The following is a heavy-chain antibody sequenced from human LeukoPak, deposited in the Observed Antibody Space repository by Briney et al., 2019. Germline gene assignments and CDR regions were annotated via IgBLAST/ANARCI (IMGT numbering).Heavy chain of an antibody. CDR2: INHSGST. V-gene: IGHV4-34*01. CDR1: GGSFSGYY. CDR3: ARNPRITIFGVVIGEGSRRRNWFDP. D-gene: IGHD3-3*01. J-gene: IGHJ5*02. Sequence: SGTLSLTCAVYGGSFSGYYWSWIRQPPGKGLEWIGEINHSGSTNYNPSLKSRVTISVDTSKNQFSLKLSSVTAADTAVYYCARNPRITIFGVVIGEGSRRRNWFDPWGQGTLVTVSS.